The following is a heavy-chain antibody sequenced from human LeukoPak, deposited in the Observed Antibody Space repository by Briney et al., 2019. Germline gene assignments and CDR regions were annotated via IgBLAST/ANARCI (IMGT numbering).Heavy chain of an antibody. CDR1: GGSIINYDYY. D-gene: IGHD3-22*01. CDR2: IYYSGST. CDR3: ARVGSYDSTGYDASDI. J-gene: IGHJ3*02. V-gene: IGHV4-61*08. Sequence: PSETLSLTCTVSGGSIINYDYYWGWIRRAPGKGLEWIGYIYYSGSTNYNPSLKSRVTISVDTSKNQFSLKLRSVTAADTAVYFCARVGSYDSTGYDASDIWGQGTMVTVSS.